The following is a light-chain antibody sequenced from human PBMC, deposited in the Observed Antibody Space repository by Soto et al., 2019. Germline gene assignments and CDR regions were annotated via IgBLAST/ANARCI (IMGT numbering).Light chain of an antibody. CDR1: SSDVDGYNY. Sequence: QSALTQPRSVSGSPGQSVTISCTGTSSDVDGYNYVSWYQQYPDKAPKLIIHDVSERPSGVADRFSGSKSGNTASLTISGLQAEDEADYYCCSYAGYYTWVLGGGTKLTVL. CDR2: DVS. V-gene: IGLV2-11*01. CDR3: CSYAGYYTWV. J-gene: IGLJ3*02.